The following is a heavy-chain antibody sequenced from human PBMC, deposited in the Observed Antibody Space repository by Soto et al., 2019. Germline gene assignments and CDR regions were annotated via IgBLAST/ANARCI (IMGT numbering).Heavy chain of an antibody. CDR3: AREWMSGSSGWLVSRYYYYGMDV. V-gene: IGHV1-69*13. CDR1: GGTFSSYA. D-gene: IGHD6-19*01. CDR2: IIPIFGTA. J-gene: IGHJ6*02. Sequence: SVKVSCKASGGTFSSYAISWVRQAPGQGLEWMGGIIPIFGTANYAQKFQGRVTITADESTSTAYMELSSLRSEDTAVYYCAREWMSGSSGWLVSRYYYYGMDVWGQGTTVTVSS.